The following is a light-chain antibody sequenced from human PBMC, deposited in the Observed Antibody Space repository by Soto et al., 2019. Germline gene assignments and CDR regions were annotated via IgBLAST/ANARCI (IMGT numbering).Light chain of an antibody. J-gene: IGLJ1*01. CDR2: DVS. CDR1: SGDIGDYNY. CDR3: CSYTRSGTLI. V-gene: IGLV2-14*01. Sequence: QSALTQPASVSGSPEQSITISCVGTSGDIGDYNYVSWYQQHPGKVPKAIIYDVSNRLSGVSYRFSGTKSGNTASLTVSGLQAEDEADYYCCSYTRSGTLIFGTGTKVTVL.